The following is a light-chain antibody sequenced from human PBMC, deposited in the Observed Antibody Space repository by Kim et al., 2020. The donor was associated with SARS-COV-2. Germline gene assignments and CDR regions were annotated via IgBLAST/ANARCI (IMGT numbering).Light chain of an antibody. CDR1: QSVSSSY. V-gene: IGKV3D-20*01. J-gene: IGKJ4*01. CDR2: DAS. Sequence: SPGESASLSCGASQSVSSSYLAWYPQQPGLAPRLLIYDASSRATGIPDMFSGSGSGTDFTLTISRLEPEDFALYYCQQYGSSPLTFGGGTQVDIK. CDR3: QQYGSSPLT.